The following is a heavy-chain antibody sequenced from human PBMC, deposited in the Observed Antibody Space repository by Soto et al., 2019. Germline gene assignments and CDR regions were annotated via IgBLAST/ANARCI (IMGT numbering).Heavy chain of an antibody. CDR1: GGSLSGYY. Sequence: SETLSLTCGVYGGSLSGYYWSWIRQPPGKGLEWIGEINHSGSTNYNPSLKSRVTISVDTSKNQFSLKLSSVTAADTAVYYCPRPNYYDSSGYFHWGQGTRVTV. J-gene: IGHJ4*02. V-gene: IGHV4-34*01. D-gene: IGHD3-22*01. CDR2: INHSGST. CDR3: PRPNYYDSSGYFH.